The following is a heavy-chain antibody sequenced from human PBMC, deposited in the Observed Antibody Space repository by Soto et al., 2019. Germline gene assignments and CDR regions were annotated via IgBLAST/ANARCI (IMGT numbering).Heavy chain of an antibody. D-gene: IGHD6-6*01. CDR2: IIPIFGTA. CDR3: ASSLAARPPYYYYYGMDV. V-gene: IGHV1-69*06. CDR1: GGTFSSYA. J-gene: IGHJ6*02. Sequence: QVQLVQSGAEVKKPGSSVKVSCKASGGTFSSYAISWVRQAPGQGLEWMGGIIPIFGTANYAQKFQGRVTSTADKSTSTAYMELSSLRSEDTAVYYCASSLAARPPYYYYYGMDVWGQGTTVTVS.